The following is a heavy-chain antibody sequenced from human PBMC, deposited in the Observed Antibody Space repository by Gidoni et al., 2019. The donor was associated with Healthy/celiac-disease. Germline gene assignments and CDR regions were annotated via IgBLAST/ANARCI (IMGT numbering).Heavy chain of an antibody. D-gene: IGHD6-13*01. CDR3: ARDLMAAAGTGASS. CDR2: IKQDGSEK. Sequence: EVQLVESGGGLVQPGGSLRLSCAASGFTFSSYWMSWVRQAPGKGLEWVANIKQDGSEKYYVDSVKGRFTISRDNAKNSLYLQMNSLRAEDTAVYYCARDLMAAAGTGASSWGQGTLVTVSS. J-gene: IGHJ4*02. V-gene: IGHV3-7*03. CDR1: GFTFSSYW.